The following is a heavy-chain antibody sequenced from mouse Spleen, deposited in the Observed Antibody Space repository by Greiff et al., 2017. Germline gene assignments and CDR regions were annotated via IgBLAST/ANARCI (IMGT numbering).Heavy chain of an antibody. CDR2: ISYDGSN. Sequence: EVQVVESGPGLVKPSQSLSLTCSVTGYSITSGYYWNWIRQFPGNKLEWMGYISYDGSNNYNPSLKNRISITRDTSKNQFFLKLNSVTTEDTATYYCARSNSYAMDYWGQGTSVTVSS. CDR3: ARSNSYAMDY. D-gene: IGHD2-5*01. J-gene: IGHJ4*01. V-gene: IGHV3-6*01. CDR1: GYSITSGYY.